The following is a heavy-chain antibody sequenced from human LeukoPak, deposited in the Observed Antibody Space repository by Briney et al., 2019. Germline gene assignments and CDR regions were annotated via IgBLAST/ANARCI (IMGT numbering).Heavy chain of an antibody. CDR1: GYIFSNYW. V-gene: IGHV5-51*01. CDR3: ARRGAGGYYQNFDY. Sequence: GESLKISCKGSGYIFSNYWIGWLRQMPGKGLEGLGIIYPGDSDTRYSPSFQAQVTISADKSISTAYLQWSSLKASDTAMYYCARRGAGGYYQNFDYWGQGTLVTVSS. J-gene: IGHJ4*02. CDR2: IYPGDSDT. D-gene: IGHD3-22*01.